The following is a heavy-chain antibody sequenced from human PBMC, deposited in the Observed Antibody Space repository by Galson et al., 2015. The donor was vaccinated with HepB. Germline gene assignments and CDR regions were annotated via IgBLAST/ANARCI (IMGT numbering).Heavy chain of an antibody. V-gene: IGHV3-66*01. J-gene: IGHJ6*02. CDR2: INNRDGGT. CDR3: AKDLHNYGMDV. Sequence: SLRLSCAASGFSARNYWMNWVRQAPGKGPEWVSVINNRDGGTEYADSVKGRFIISRENSKNTLYLQMNSLRAEDTAVYYCAKDLHNYGMDVWGQGTTGAVSS. CDR1: GFSARNYW.